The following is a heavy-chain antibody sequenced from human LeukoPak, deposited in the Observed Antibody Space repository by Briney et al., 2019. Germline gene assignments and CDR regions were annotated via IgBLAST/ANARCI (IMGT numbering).Heavy chain of an antibody. D-gene: IGHD3-10*01. CDR1: GGSISSSSYH. J-gene: IGHJ3*02. Sequence: SETLSLTCTVSGGSISSSSYHWGWIRQPPGKGLEWIGNIYYSGSTHYNPSLKSRVTISVDTSKNQFSLKLSSVTAADTAVYYCARVLNRYGSGDAFDIWGQGTMVTVSS. CDR3: ARVLNRYGSGDAFDI. V-gene: IGHV4-39*07. CDR2: IYYSGST.